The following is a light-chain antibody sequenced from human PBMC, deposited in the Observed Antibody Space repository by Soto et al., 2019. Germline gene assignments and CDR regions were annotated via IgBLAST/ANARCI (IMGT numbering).Light chain of an antibody. V-gene: IGKV1-39*01. CDR2: AAS. CDR3: QQYYSTPLT. CDR1: QNIATY. J-gene: IGKJ4*01. Sequence: DIQMTQSPSSLSASEGDRVTITCRASQNIATYFNWYQQKPGKAPKLLVYAASSLQSGVPSRFSGSGSGTDFTLTISNLQPEDVAVYYCQQYYSTPLTFGGGTKVEI.